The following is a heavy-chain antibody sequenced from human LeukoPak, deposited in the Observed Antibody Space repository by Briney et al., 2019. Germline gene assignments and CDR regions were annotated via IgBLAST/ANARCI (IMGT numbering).Heavy chain of an antibody. D-gene: IGHD2-8*01. J-gene: IGHJ5*02. CDR3: ARDANGFDP. CDR1: GGSIIGYY. Sequence: SETLSLTCTVSGGSIIGYYWNWIRQPPGKGLDWIGYIYHSGSTNYNPSLKSRVTISVDTSKTQISLKLRAVTAADTAVYYCARDANGFDPWGQGTLVTVSS. V-gene: IGHV4-59*01. CDR2: IYHSGST.